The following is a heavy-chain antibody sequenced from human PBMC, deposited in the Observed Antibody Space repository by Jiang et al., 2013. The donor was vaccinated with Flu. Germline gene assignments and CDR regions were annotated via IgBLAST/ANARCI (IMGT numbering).Heavy chain of an antibody. Sequence: LKSRVTISVDTSKNQFSLKLSSVTAADTAVYYCASGDSSGYHDAFDIWGQGTMVTISS. J-gene: IGHJ3*02. D-gene: IGHD3-22*01. V-gene: IGHV4-34*01. CDR3: ASGDSSGYHDAFDI.